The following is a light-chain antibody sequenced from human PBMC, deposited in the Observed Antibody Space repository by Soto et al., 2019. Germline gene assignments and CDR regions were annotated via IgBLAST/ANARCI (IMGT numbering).Light chain of an antibody. CDR1: QSLNRN. CDR3: QHYNHWPPSFT. Sequence: EILMTQSPATLSVSPGERATLSCRASQSLNRNLAWYQQKPGQAPRLIIYGASSSASGIPARFSGSGSGTEFTLIISSLQSQDFALYYCQHYNHWPPSFTFGPGTKVDL. V-gene: IGKV3D-15*01. CDR2: GAS. J-gene: IGKJ3*01.